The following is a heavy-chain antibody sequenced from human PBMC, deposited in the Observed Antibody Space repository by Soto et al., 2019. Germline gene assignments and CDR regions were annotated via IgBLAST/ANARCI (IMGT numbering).Heavy chain of an antibody. CDR2: ISYDGSNK. CDR3: ARDGGSVYCSSTSCPAGMDV. D-gene: IGHD2-2*01. J-gene: IGHJ6*02. CDR1: GFTFSSYA. Sequence: PGGSLRLSCAASGFTFSSYAMHWVRQAPGKGLEWVAVISYDGSNKYYADSVKGRFTISRDNSKSTLYLQMNSLRAEDTAVYYCARDGGSVYCSSTSCPAGMDVWGQGTTVTVSS. V-gene: IGHV3-30-3*01.